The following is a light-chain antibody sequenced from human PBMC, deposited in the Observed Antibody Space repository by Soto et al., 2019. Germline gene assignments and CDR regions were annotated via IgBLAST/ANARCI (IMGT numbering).Light chain of an antibody. CDR1: NSDVGSYNR. Sequence: QSALTQPPSVSGSPGPSVAISCTGTNSDVGSYNRVSWYQQPPGTAPKLIIYDVSNRPSGVPDRFSGSKSGNTASLTISGLQAEDEADYYCSSYTTTNTYVFGIGTKVTVL. J-gene: IGLJ1*01. V-gene: IGLV2-18*02. CDR2: DVS. CDR3: SSYTTTNTYV.